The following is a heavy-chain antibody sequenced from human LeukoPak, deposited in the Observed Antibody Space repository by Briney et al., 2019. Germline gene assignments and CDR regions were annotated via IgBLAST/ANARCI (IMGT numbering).Heavy chain of an antibody. J-gene: IGHJ4*02. CDR1: GGSISSYY. Sequence: PSENLSFNCTVSGGSISSYYWSWIRQPPGKGLQSIGYIDYSGSTNYNPSLKSRVTISVDASKNQFSLKLSSVTAADTAVYYCAAYGSGRDPNFDYWGQGTLVTVSS. V-gene: IGHV4-59*01. CDR2: IDYSGST. CDR3: AAYGSGRDPNFDY. D-gene: IGHD3-10*01.